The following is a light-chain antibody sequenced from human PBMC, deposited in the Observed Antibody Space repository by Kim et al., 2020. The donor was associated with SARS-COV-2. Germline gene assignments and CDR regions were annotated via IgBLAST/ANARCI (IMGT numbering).Light chain of an antibody. CDR3: QQSYTAPFT. CDR2: AAS. V-gene: IGKV1-39*01. Sequence: DIEMTQSPSSLSASVGDRVTITCRASQSITNHLNWYQQKPGKAPKLLIYAASNLQSGVPSGFSGSGSGTDFALTISSLQLEHFATYFCQQSYTAPFTFGGGTKLEI. CDR1: QSITNH. J-gene: IGKJ4*01.